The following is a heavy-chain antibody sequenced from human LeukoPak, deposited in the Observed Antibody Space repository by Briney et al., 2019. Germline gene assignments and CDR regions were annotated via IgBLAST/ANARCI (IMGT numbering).Heavy chain of an antibody. D-gene: IGHD3-22*01. V-gene: IGHV4-34*01. Sequence: SETLSLTCAVYGGSFSGYYWSWIRQPPGKGLEWIGEINHSGSTNYNPSLKSRVTISVDTSKNQFSLKLSSVTAADTAVYYCAMGDITMIVVVTNAFDIWGQGTMVTVSS. CDR1: GGSFSGYY. CDR2: INHSGST. J-gene: IGHJ3*02. CDR3: AMGDITMIVVVTNAFDI.